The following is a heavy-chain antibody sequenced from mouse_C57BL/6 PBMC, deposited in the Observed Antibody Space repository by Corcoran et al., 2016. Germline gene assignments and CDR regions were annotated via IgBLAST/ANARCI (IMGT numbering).Heavy chain of an antibody. V-gene: IGHV9-3*01. CDR1: GYTFTTYG. Sequence: QIQLIQSGPELKKPGETVKISCKASGYTFTTYGMSWMKQAPGKGVKWMGWMNIYSGVPTYADDFKGRFALSLETSASTAYLEIHNLKSEDTATYFCARDTNWYFDVWGIGTTVTVSS. CDR3: ARDTNWYFDV. D-gene: IGHD1-1*01. CDR2: MNIYSGVP. J-gene: IGHJ1*03.